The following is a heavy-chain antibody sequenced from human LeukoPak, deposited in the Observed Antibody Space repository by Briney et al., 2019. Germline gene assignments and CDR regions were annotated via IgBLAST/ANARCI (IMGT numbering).Heavy chain of an antibody. D-gene: IGHD5-12*01. J-gene: IGHJ4*02. V-gene: IGHV1-2*02. CDR1: GYTFTSYD. CDR3: ARDQGIVATPLSEYYFDY. Sequence: ASVKVSCKASGYTFTSYDINWVRQAPGQGLEWMGWINPNSGGTNYAQKFQGRVTMTRDTSISTAYMELSRLRSDDTAVYYCARDQGIVATPLSEYYFDYWGQGTLVTVSS. CDR2: INPNSGGT.